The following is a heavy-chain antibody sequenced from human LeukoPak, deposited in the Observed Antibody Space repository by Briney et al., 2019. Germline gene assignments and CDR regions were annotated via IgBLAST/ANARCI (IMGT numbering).Heavy chain of an antibody. CDR3: ARGPSGTPSV. D-gene: IGHD1-26*01. J-gene: IGHJ4*02. CDR1: GGSFSVFY. V-gene: IGHV4-34*01. CDR2: INHSGST. Sequence: SETLSLTCAVYGGSFSVFYSSWIRQPPGKGLEWIGEINHSGSTNYNPSLKSRVTISVDTSTNQFSLRLSSVTAADTALYYCARGPSGTPSVWGQGTLVTVSS.